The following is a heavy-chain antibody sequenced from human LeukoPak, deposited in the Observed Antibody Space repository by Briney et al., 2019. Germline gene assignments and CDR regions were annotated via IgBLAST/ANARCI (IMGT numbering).Heavy chain of an antibody. V-gene: IGHV1-46*01. CDR3: ARDSSSWYLSRFDP. Sequence: ASVKVSCKASGYTFTSYYMHWVRQAPGQGLEWMGIINPSGGSTSYAQKFQGRVTMTRDTSISTAYMELSRLRSDDTAVYYCARDSSSWYLSRFDPWGQGTLVTVSS. J-gene: IGHJ5*02. CDR1: GYTFTSYY. D-gene: IGHD6-13*01. CDR2: INPSGGST.